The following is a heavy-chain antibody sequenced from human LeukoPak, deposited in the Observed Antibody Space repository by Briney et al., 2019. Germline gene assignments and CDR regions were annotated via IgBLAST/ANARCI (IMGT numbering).Heavy chain of an antibody. Sequence: GASVKVSCKASGYTFTDYYMHWVRLAPGQGLEWMGRINPNSGTTNYAQRFQGRVTMTRDASINTAYMELSSLRSDDTAVYYCARVSSSGGYYSYDTFNIWGQGTMATVSS. J-gene: IGHJ3*02. D-gene: IGHD3-22*01. CDR2: INPNSGTT. CDR1: GYTFTDYY. V-gene: IGHV1-2*06. CDR3: ARVSSSGGYYSYDTFNI.